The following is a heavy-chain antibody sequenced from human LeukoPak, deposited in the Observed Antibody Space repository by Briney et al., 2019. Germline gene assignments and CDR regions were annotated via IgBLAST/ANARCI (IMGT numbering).Heavy chain of an antibody. CDR3: ARDISDYYDSSGSLPFDY. CDR1: GGSISSGRYY. D-gene: IGHD3-22*01. V-gene: IGHV4-61*02. Sequence: SETLSLTCTVSGGSISSGRYYWSWIRQPAGKGLDWFVRIYTSGSTNYNPSLKSRVTISVDTSKNQFSLKLSSVTAADTAVYYCARDISDYYDSSGSLPFDYWGQGTLVTVSS. CDR2: IYTSGST. J-gene: IGHJ4*02.